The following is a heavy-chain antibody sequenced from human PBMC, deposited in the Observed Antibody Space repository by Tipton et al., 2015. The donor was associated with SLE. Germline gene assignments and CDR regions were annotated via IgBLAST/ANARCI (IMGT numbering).Heavy chain of an antibody. D-gene: IGHD2-2*01. CDR2: MNPNSGYT. Sequence: LLVQSGAEVKKPGASVKVSCKASGYTFTNYDINWVRQATGQGLEWMGWMNPNSGYTGYAQKFQGRVTMTRNTSISTAYMELSSLKSEDTAVYYCAREAAAMASDYWGQGTLVTVSS. CDR3: AREAAAMASDY. J-gene: IGHJ4*02. V-gene: IGHV1-8*01. CDR1: GYTFTNYD.